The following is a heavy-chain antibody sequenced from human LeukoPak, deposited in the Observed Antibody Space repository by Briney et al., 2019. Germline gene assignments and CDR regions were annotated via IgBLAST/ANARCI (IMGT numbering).Heavy chain of an antibody. Sequence: GGSLRLSCAASGFTFSDYYMSWISQAPGKGREWVAYVCDSGRTIYYADSVKGRFTISRDNAKNAVYLQMNNLGAEDTAVYYCARDRLGDYDHSGYYDKWGQGTLVTVS. CDR2: VCDSGRTI. J-gene: IGHJ4*02. V-gene: IGHV3-11*01. CDR1: GFTFSDYY. CDR3: ARDRLGDYDHSGYYDK. D-gene: IGHD3-22*01.